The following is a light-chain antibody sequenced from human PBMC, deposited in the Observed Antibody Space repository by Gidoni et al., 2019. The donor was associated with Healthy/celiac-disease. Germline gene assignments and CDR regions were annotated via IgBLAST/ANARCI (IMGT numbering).Light chain of an antibody. CDR3: QQYDNLPYX. Sequence: DIQMTQSPSSLSASVGDRVTITCQASQDISNYLNWYQQKPGKAPKLLIYDASNLETGVPSRFSGSGSGTDFTFTISSLQPEDIATYYCQQYDNLPYXXXQGTKLEI. CDR2: DAS. J-gene: IGKJ2*01. V-gene: IGKV1-33*01. CDR1: QDISNY.